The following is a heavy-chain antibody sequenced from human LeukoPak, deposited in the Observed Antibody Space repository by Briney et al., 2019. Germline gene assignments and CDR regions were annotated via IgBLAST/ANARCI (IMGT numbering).Heavy chain of an antibody. CDR3: ARYYSDSSGYYRYFDY. Sequence: PSETLSLTCTVSGGSLSTYYWSWIRQPPGKGLEWIGYIYYTGSTNYNPSLKSRLTISVDTSKNQLSLRLSSVTAADTAVYYCARYYSDSSGYYRYFDYWGQGTLVTVSS. D-gene: IGHD3-22*01. V-gene: IGHV4-59*01. CDR2: IYYTGST. J-gene: IGHJ4*02. CDR1: GGSLSTYY.